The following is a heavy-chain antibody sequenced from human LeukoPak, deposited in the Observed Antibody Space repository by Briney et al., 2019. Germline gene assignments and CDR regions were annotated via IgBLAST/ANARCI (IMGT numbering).Heavy chain of an antibody. J-gene: IGHJ4*02. Sequence: ASVKVSCKASGGTFSSYAISWVRQAPGQGLEWMGWINPNTGDTNYAQKFQGRVTMTSNTSITTAYMQMTRLRSDDTAVYYCARVSEWELQAIDYWGQGTLVTVSS. D-gene: IGHD1-26*01. CDR3: ARVSEWELQAIDY. V-gene: IGHV1-2*02. CDR2: INPNTGDT. CDR1: GGTFSSYA.